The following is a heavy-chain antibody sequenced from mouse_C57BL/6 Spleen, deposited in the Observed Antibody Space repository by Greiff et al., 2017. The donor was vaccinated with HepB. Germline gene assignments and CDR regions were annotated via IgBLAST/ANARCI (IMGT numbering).Heavy chain of an antibody. J-gene: IGHJ4*01. CDR2: VGPGSGST. V-gene: IGHV1-77*01. CDR3: ARITTVVATRYYAMDY. CDR1: GYTFTDYY. Sequence: VQLQQSGAELVKPGASVKISCTASGYTFTDYYINWVKHRPGQGLEWIGKVGPGSGSTYYYEKFKGKATLTADKSSSTAYMQLSSLTSEDAAVYFCARITTVVATRYYAMDYWGQGTSVTVSS. D-gene: IGHD1-1*01.